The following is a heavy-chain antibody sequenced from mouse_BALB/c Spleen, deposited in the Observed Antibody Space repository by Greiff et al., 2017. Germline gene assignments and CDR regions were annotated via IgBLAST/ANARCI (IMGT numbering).Heavy chain of an antibody. V-gene: IGHV5-6-4*01. J-gene: IGHJ4*01. Sequence: EVQLVESGAGLVKPGGSLKLSCAASGFTFSSYTMSWVRQTPEKRLEWVATISSGGSYTYYPDSVKGRFTISRDNAKNTLYLQMSSLKSEDTAMYYSTRDGTGKNAMDYWGQGTSVTVSS. CDR2: ISSGGSYT. D-gene: IGHD4-1*01. CDR1: GFTFSSYT. CDR3: TRDGTGKNAMDY.